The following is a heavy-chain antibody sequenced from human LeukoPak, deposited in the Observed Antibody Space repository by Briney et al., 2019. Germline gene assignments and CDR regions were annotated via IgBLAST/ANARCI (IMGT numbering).Heavy chain of an antibody. V-gene: IGHV3-23*01. CDR2: ISGSGGST. Sequence: GGSLRLSCAASGFTFSSYAMSWVRQAPGKGLEWVSAISGSGGSTYYADSVKGRFTISRDNAKNSLYLQMNSLRAEDTALYYCAKDRAHYSSGWYYFDYWGQGTLVTVSS. CDR3: AKDRAHYSSGWYYFDY. J-gene: IGHJ4*02. CDR1: GFTFSSYA. D-gene: IGHD6-19*01.